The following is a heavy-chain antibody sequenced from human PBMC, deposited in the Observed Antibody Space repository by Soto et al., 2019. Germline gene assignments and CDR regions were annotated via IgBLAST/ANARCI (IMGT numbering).Heavy chain of an antibody. D-gene: IGHD2-2*01. CDR1: GYTFTSYG. V-gene: IGHV1-18*01. CDR2: ISGYNGNT. J-gene: IGHJ2*01. Sequence: QVQLVQSGAEVKKPGASVKVSCKASGYTFTSYGICWVRQAPGQGLEWMGWISGYNGNTNYAQNLQGRVTITTDTSMSTLYMELRSLRSDDTAVYYCAGRCSSTRGLDLWCRGTVVSVSS. CDR3: AGRCSSTRGLDL.